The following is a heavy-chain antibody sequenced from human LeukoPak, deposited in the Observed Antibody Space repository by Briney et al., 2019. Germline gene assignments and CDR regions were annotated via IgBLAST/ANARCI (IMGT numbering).Heavy chain of an antibody. V-gene: IGHV3-48*03. J-gene: IGHJ4*02. CDR3: ARARAAAGMFDY. Sequence: PGGSLRLSCAASGFTFSSYEMNWVRQAPGKGLVWVSYISSSGSTIYYAGSVKGRFTISRDNAKNSLYLQMNSLRAEDTAVYYCARARAAAGMFDYWGQGTLVTVSS. D-gene: IGHD6-13*01. CDR2: ISSSGSTI. CDR1: GFTFSSYE.